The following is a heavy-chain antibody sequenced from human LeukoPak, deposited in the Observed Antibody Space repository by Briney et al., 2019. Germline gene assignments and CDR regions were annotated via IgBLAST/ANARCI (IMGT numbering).Heavy chain of an antibody. Sequence: KSGESLKISCKGSGYSFTSYWIGWVRQMPGKGLEWMGIIYPGDSDTRYSPSFQGQVTISADKSISTAYLQWSSLKASDTAMYYCARHSPIGAGGSSWYSPRYYYYGMDVWGQGTTVTVSS. D-gene: IGHD6-13*01. J-gene: IGHJ6*02. CDR2: IYPGDSDT. CDR3: ARHSPIGAGGSSWYSPRYYYYGMDV. V-gene: IGHV5-51*01. CDR1: GYSFTSYW.